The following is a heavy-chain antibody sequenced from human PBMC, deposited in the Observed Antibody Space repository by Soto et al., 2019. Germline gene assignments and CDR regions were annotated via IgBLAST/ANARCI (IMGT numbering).Heavy chain of an antibody. V-gene: IGHV1-69*13. CDR2: IIPIFGTA. CDR3: ARVTYCTKGVGYNPYYSGRDV. Sequence: SVKVSCKASGGTFSSYAISWVRQAPGQGLEWMGGIIPIFGTANYAQKFQGRVTITADESTSTAYMELSSLRSEDTAVYYCARVTYCTKGVGYNPYYSGRDVGGKGTTVTVPS. J-gene: IGHJ6*04. CDR1: GGTFSSYA. D-gene: IGHD2-8*01.